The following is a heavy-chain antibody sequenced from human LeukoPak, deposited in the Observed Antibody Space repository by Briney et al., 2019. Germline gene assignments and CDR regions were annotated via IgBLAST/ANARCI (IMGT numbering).Heavy chain of an antibody. CDR2: ISSSSNYT. CDR3: ATDRGRYSGYDFAY. Sequence: GVSLRLSCAASGFIFSDYYMSWIRQAPGKGLEWVSYISSSSNYTNYADSVKGRFTISRVYAKNSLYLQMNSLRAEDTALYYCATDRGRYSGYDFAYWGQGTLVTASS. V-gene: IGHV3-11*06. D-gene: IGHD5-12*01. CDR1: GFIFSDYY. J-gene: IGHJ4*02.